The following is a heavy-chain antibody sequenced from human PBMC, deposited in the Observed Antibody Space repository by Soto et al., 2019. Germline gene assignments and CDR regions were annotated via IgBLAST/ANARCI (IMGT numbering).Heavy chain of an antibody. CDR3: ARDRDSGCYLARPTFDY. CDR1: GFTFSSYA. D-gene: IGHD1-26*01. J-gene: IGHJ4*02. CDR2: ISYDGSNK. Sequence: PGGSLRLSCAASGFTFSSYAMHWVRQAPGKGLEWVAVISYDGSNKYYADSVKGRFTISRDNSKNTLYLQMNSLRAEDTAVYYCARDRDSGCYLARPTFDYWGQGTLVTVSS. V-gene: IGHV3-30-3*01.